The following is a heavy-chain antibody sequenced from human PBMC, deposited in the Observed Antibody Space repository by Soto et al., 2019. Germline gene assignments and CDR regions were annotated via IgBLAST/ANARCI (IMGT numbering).Heavy chain of an antibody. J-gene: IGHJ6*02. Sequence: AAVKVSYQDSGGTFRRYAISWLRQAPGPGLEWMGGIIPIFGKANYAQKFQRRVTITADESTSTAYMELSSLISEDTAVYYCARGVPSSSSGKYGMAVWGQGTTVTVS. CDR2: IIPIFGKA. CDR3: ARGVPSSSSGKYGMAV. V-gene: IGHV1-69*13. CDR1: GGTFRRYA. D-gene: IGHD6-6*01.